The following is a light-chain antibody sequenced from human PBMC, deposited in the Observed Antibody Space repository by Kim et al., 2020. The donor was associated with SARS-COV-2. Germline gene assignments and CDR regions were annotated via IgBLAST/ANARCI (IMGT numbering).Light chain of an antibody. CDR3: QQYKSYRWT. Sequence: ASVGYRVTLTCRASQTISSWFAWYQQKPGKAPKLLIYKASNLESGVPSRFSGSGSGTEFTLTISSLQPDDFATYYCQQYKSYRWTFGQGTKVDIK. CDR1: QTISSW. CDR2: KAS. J-gene: IGKJ1*01. V-gene: IGKV1-5*03.